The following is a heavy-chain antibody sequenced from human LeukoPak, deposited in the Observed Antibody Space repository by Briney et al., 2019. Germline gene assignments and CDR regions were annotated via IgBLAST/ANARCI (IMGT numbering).Heavy chain of an antibody. CDR2: IYYSGST. Sequence: PSETLSLTCTVSVGSISRSSYYWGWIRQPPGKGLEWIGSIYYSGSTYYNPSLKSRVTISVDTSKNQFSLKLSSVTAADTAVYYCARSSSSWDSYYYYMDVWGKGTTVTISS. J-gene: IGHJ6*03. CDR3: ARSSSSWDSYYYYMDV. CDR1: VGSISRSSYY. D-gene: IGHD6-13*01. V-gene: IGHV4-39*07.